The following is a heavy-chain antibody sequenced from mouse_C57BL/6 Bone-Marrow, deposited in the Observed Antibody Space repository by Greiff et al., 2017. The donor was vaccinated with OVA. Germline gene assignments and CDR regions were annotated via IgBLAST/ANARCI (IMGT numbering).Heavy chain of an antibody. CDR1: GYTFTSYW. Sequence: QVQLKQPGAELVKPGASVKLSCKASGYTFTSYWMHWVKQRPGQGLEWIGMIHPNSGSTNYNEKFKSKATLTVDKSSSTSYMQLSSLTSEDSAVYYWARPLIATVVATRYFDVWGTGTTLTVSS. CDR2: IHPNSGST. CDR3: ARPLIATVVATRYFDV. D-gene: IGHD1-1*01. J-gene: IGHJ1*03. V-gene: IGHV1-64*01.